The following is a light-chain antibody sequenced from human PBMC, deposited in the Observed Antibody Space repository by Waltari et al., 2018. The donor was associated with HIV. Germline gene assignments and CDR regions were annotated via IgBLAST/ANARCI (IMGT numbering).Light chain of an antibody. Sequence: YELPQAPSVSVAPGHTPRIMCAGTNIGSKSVHGYQQKAGKAPTVFVHQDSDRPTAIPARFTGSNSENTATLTISGVEAGDEADYYCQVWDTFSEHRVFGGGTKLTVL. J-gene: IGLJ3*02. CDR2: QDS. CDR1: NIGSKS. V-gene: IGLV3-21*02. CDR3: QVWDTFSEHRV.